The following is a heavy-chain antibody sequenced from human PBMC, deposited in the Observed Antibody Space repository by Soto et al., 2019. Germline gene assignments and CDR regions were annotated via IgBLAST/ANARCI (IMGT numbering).Heavy chain of an antibody. CDR1: GGSISSDGYY. Sequence: SETLSLTCTVSGGSISSDGYYWSWIRQHPGKGLEWIGYIYYSGSTNYNPSLKSRVTISVDTSKNQFSLKLSSVTAADTAVYYCARAYGDYVFDFWGQGTLVTVSS. D-gene: IGHD4-17*01. J-gene: IGHJ4*02. CDR2: IYYSGST. V-gene: IGHV4-31*03. CDR3: ARAYGDYVFDF.